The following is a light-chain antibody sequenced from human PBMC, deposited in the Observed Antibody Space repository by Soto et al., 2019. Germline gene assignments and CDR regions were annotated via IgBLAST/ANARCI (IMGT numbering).Light chain of an antibody. Sequence: QSVLTQPPSAPGSPGHSVTISCTGTSSDIGASNFVSWYQQHPGKAPKLMIYEGSKRPSGVSNRFSGSKSGNTASLTISGLQAEDEADYYCCSYAGSSTYVFGTGTKVTVL. CDR1: SSDIGASNF. J-gene: IGLJ1*01. CDR2: EGS. V-gene: IGLV2-23*01. CDR3: CSYAGSSTYV.